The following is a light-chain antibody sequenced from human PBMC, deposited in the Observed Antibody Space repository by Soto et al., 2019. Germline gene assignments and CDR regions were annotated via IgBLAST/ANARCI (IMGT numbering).Light chain of an antibody. Sequence: DIQMTQSPSSVSASVGDRVTMTCRASQGITNWVAWYQQKPGRAPKLLIYAASTLNSGVPSRFSGSGSGTDFTLTISSLQPEDFATYFCQQANSFPRLTFGGGTKV. J-gene: IGKJ4*01. CDR2: AAS. CDR1: QGITNW. V-gene: IGKV1-12*01. CDR3: QQANSFPRLT.